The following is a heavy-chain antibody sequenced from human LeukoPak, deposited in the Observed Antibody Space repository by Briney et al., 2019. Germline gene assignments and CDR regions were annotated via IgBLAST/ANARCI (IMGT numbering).Heavy chain of an antibody. V-gene: IGHV4-39*07. CDR1: GGSISSSSYY. J-gene: IGHJ5*02. CDR3: ASTSSTSCSS. D-gene: IGHD2-2*01. CDR2: IYYSGST. Sequence: SETLSLTCTVSGGSISSSSYYWGWIRQPPGKGLEWIGSIYYSGSTYYNPSLKSRVTISVDTSKNQFSLKLSSVTAADTAVYYCASTSSTSCSSWGQGTLVTVSS.